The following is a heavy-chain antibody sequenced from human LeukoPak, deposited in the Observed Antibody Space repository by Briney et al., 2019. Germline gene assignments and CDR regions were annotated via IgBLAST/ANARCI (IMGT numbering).Heavy chain of an antibody. CDR3: ARVYFSGSGSLWDAFDI. CDR1: GFTFSSYW. Sequence: PGGSLRLSCAASGFTFSSYWMSWVRQAPGKGLEWVADIKQDGSEKYYVDSVKGRFTISRDNAKNSLYLQMNSLRAEDTAVYYCARVYFSGSGSLWDAFDIWGQGTMVTVSS. CDR2: IKQDGSEK. V-gene: IGHV3-7*01. D-gene: IGHD3-10*01. J-gene: IGHJ3*02.